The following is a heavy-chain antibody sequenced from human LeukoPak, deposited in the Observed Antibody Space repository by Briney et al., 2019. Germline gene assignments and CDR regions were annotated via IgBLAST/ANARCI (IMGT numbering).Heavy chain of an antibody. D-gene: IGHD4-17*01. CDR3: TRGRYYFDY. J-gene: IGHJ4*02. Sequence: TGGSLRLSCAASGFTFSSYWMHWVRQAPGKGLVWVSLIDSGLSSTIYADSVKGRFTISRDNAKNTLYLQMNSLRADDTAVHYCTRGRYYFDYWGQGTLVTVSS. CDR2: IDSGLSST. CDR1: GFTFSSYW. V-gene: IGHV3-74*01.